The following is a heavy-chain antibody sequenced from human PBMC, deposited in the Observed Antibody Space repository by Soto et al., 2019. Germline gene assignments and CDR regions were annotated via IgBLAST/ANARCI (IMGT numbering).Heavy chain of an antibody. J-gene: IGHJ6*02. CDR3: AKDRWGVGVTPPHYYHGMDV. CDR1: GFTFDDYA. D-gene: IGHD1-26*01. V-gene: IGHV3-9*01. Sequence: EVQLLESGGGLVQPGGSLRLSCAASGFTFDDYAMHWVRQAPGKGLEWVSSMTWNGGTIGYADSVKGRFTISRDNAKNSLYLQMSSLRAADTAVYYCAKDRWGVGVTPPHYYHGMDVWGQGTTVTVS. CDR2: MTWNGGTI.